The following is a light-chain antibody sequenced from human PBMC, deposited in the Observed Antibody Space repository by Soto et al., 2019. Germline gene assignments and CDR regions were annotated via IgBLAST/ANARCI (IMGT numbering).Light chain of an antibody. V-gene: IGLV1-40*01. Sequence: QSVLTQPPSVSGAPGQRVTISCTGSNSNIGAGYDVQWYQQVPGTAPKLLIYGNTNRPSGVPNRFSASKSGTSASLAITGLQAEDEADYYCQSFDSSLIYVFGTGTKLTVL. J-gene: IGLJ1*01. CDR3: QSFDSSLIYV. CDR1: NSNIGAGYD. CDR2: GNT.